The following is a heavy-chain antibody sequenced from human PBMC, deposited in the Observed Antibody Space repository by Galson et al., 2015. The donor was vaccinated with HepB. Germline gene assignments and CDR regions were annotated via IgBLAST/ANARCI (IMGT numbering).Heavy chain of an antibody. CDR3: AKTRGYPGVPNWFDP. CDR1: GFTFSSYA. V-gene: IGHV3-23*01. CDR2: ISGSGGST. D-gene: IGHD5-12*01. Sequence: SLRLSCAASGFTFSSYAMSWVRQAPGKGLGWVSAISGSGGSTYYADSVKGRFTISRDNSKNTLYLQMNSLRAEDTAVYYCAKTRGYPGVPNWFDPWGQGTLVTVSS. J-gene: IGHJ5*02.